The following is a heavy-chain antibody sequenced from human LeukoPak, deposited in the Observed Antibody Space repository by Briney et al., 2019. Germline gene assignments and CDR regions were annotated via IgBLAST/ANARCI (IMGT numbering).Heavy chain of an antibody. CDR2: ISGSGGST. J-gene: IGHJ5*02. Sequence: GGSLRLSCAASGFTFSSYAMSWVRQAPGKGLEWVSAISGSGGSTYYADSVKGRFTISRDNSKNTPYLQMNSLRAEDTAVYYCAKDHGYDLSNWFDPWGQGTLVTVSS. CDR1: GFTFSSYA. V-gene: IGHV3-23*01. D-gene: IGHD3-3*01. CDR3: AKDHGYDLSNWFDP.